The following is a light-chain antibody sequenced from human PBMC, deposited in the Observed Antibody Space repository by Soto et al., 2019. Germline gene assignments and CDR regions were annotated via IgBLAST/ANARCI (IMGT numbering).Light chain of an antibody. Sequence: QSALTQPASVSGSPGQSITISCTGTSSDVGGYNYVSWYQQHPGKAPNLIIFDVSNRPSGVSNRCSGSKSGNSASLTISGLQAEDEDDYYCSSYTGSNTPVVFGGGTKLTVL. CDR2: DVS. CDR3: SSYTGSNTPVV. CDR1: SSDVGGYNY. J-gene: IGLJ2*01. V-gene: IGLV2-14*01.